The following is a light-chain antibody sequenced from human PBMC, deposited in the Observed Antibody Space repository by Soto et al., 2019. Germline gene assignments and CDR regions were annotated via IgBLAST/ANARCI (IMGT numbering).Light chain of an antibody. J-gene: IGKJ4*01. Sequence: EIVLTQCPATLCLSPGETARLSCRASQSVRSHLAWFQQKPGQAPRLVMYGVSTRATGMPARFSGSGSGTEFTLIISSLQSEDIADYYCQQYSDWPLTFGGGTKVDIK. V-gene: IGKV3D-15*01. CDR3: QQYSDWPLT. CDR2: GVS. CDR1: QSVRSH.